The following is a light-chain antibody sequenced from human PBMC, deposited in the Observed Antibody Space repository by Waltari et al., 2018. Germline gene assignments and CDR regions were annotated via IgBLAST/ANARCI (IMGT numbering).Light chain of an antibody. CDR2: AAS. CDR1: QNINTY. J-gene: IGKJ2*02. V-gene: IGKV1-39*01. CDR3: QQSYSNRRT. Sequence: DIIMTQSPSSLSASVGDRVSITCRSSQNINTYLTWYQQKSGKAPKVVIFAASTLQLVVPSRFRGSGSGTDFTLTINNLQPEDFATYFCQQSYSNRRTFGQGTKLEIK.